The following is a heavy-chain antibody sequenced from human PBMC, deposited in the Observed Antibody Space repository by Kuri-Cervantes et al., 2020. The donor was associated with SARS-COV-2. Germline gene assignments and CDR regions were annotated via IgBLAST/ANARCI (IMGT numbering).Heavy chain of an antibody. D-gene: IGHD1-7*01. CDR1: GGSISSYY. CDR2: IYYSGST. CDR3: ARDLGTTSDY. Sequence: SETLSLTCTVSGGSISSYYWSWIRQPPGKGLEWIGYIYYSGSTNYNPSLKSRVTISVDTSKNQFSLKLSSVTAADTAVYYCARDLGTTSDYWGPGTLVTVSS. J-gene: IGHJ4*02. V-gene: IGHV4-59*12.